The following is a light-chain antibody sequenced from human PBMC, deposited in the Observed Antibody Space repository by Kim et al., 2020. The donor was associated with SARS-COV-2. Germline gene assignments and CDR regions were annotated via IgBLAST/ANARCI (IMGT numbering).Light chain of an antibody. CDR1: QSVLYSSNNKSY. CDR3: QQYYSTPYT. V-gene: IGKV4-1*01. Sequence: DIVMTQSPDSLAVSLGERATINCKSSQSVLYSSNNKSYLAWYQQKPGQPPKLLIYWASTRESGVPDRFSGSGSGTDFTLTISSLQAEDVAVYYCQQYYSTPYTFGQGPKLEI. CDR2: WAS. J-gene: IGKJ2*01.